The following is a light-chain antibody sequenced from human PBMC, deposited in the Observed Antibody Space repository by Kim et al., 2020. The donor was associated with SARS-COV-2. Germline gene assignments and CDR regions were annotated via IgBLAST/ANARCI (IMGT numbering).Light chain of an antibody. V-gene: IGLV3-19*01. CDR3: NSRDSSGNHVV. J-gene: IGLJ2*01. CDR1: SLRSYY. Sequence: ALGQTVRITCQGDSLRSYYASWYQQKPGQAPVLVIYGKNNRPSGIPDRFSGSSSGNTASLTITGAQAEDEADYYCNSRDSSGNHVVFGGGTQLTVL. CDR2: GKN.